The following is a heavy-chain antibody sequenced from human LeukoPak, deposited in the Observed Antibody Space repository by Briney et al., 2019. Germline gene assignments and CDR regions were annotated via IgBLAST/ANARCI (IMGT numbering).Heavy chain of an antibody. V-gene: IGHV1-8*01. CDR1: GFTLTNYD. J-gene: IGHJ5*02. D-gene: IGHD3-10*01. Sequence: GASVKVSCKASGFTLTNYDINWVRQAPGQGLEWMGWMNHINGNTGYARKFQGRVTMTRDTSISTAYMELRSLTSEDTAIYYCVRDGEGVAISVNFWFDPWGQGTLVTVSS. CDR3: VRDGEGVAISVNFWFDP. CDR2: MNHINGNT.